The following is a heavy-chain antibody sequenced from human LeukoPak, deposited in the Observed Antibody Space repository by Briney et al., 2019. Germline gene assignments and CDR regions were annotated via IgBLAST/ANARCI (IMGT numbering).Heavy chain of an antibody. CDR1: GFTFSSSA. V-gene: IGHV3-23*01. CDR3: IREIQVRASASLGY. D-gene: IGHD2-2*01. CDR2: ISSAGTTT. J-gene: IGHJ4*01. Sequence: PGGSLRLSCAASGFTFSSSAMSWVRQAPGKGLEWVSAISSAGTTTSYADSVKGRFTISRDNAGNALYLQMSSLRAEDTAIYYCIREIQVRASASLGYWGQGTLVTVSS.